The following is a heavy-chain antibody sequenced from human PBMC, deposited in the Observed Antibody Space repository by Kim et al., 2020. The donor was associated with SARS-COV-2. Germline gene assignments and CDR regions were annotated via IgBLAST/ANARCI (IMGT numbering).Heavy chain of an antibody. D-gene: IGHD3-10*01. Sequence: SQTLSLTCAISGDRVSSNSAAWNWIRQSPSRGLEWLGRTYYRSKWYNDYAVSVKSRITINPDTSKNQFSLQLNSVTPEDTAVYYCAREGYYYGSGSYFPYYYYGMDVWGQGTTVTVSS. CDR2: TYYRSKWYN. V-gene: IGHV6-1*01. J-gene: IGHJ6*02. CDR3: AREGYYYGSGSYFPYYYYGMDV. CDR1: GDRVSSNSAA.